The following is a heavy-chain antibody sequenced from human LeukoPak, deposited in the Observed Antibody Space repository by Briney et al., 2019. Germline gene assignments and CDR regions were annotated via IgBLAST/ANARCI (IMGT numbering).Heavy chain of an antibody. J-gene: IGHJ4*02. Sequence: GGSLRLSCAASGVTFSSYGMHWVRQAPGKGLEWVGVISYDGSNKYYADSVKGRFTISRDNSKNTLYLQMNSLRAEDTAVYYCAKGTAAAAVGDYWGQGTLVTVSS. V-gene: IGHV3-30*18. D-gene: IGHD6-13*01. CDR1: GVTFSSYG. CDR2: ISYDGSNK. CDR3: AKGTAAAAVGDY.